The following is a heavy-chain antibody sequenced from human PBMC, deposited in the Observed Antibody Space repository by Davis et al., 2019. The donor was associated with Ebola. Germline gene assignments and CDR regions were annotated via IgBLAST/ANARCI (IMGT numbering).Heavy chain of an antibody. J-gene: IGHJ6*04. CDR3: AKDGYGIYYYYGMDV. CDR1: GLTFSSYA. Sequence: GGSLRLSCVVSGLTFSSYAMNWVRQAPGKGLEWVSALSNSGGSTYYADSVKGRFTISRDNSKNTLYLQMNSLRAEDTAVYYCAKDGYGIYYYYGMDVWGKGTTVTVSS. V-gene: IGHV3-23*01. D-gene: IGHD5-18*01. CDR2: LSNSGGST.